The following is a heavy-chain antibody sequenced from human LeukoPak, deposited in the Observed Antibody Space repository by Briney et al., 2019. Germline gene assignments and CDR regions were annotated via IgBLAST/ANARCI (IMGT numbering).Heavy chain of an antibody. CDR2: IKQDGSEK. V-gene: IGHV3-7*01. J-gene: IGHJ4*02. Sequence: GGSLRLSCSASGFTFSDYWMTWVRQAPGKGLEWVANIKQDGSEKYYVDSVKDRFTISRDNAKNSLDLQMNSLRVEDTAVYYCAKVAKYYYGSETYYFFEHWGQGTPVTASS. D-gene: IGHD3-10*01. CDR3: AKVAKYYYGSETYYFFEH. CDR1: GFTFSDYW.